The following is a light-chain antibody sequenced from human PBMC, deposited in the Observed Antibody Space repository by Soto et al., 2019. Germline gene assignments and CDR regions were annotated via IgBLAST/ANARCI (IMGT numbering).Light chain of an antibody. CDR2: DAS. J-gene: IGKJ1*01. CDR1: QSVSSY. CDR3: QQRSNWPRLWT. V-gene: IGKV3-11*01. Sequence: EIVLTQSPATLSLSPGERATLSCRASQSVSSYLAWYQQKPGQAPRLLIYDASNRATGILARFSGSGSGTDFTLTISSLEPVDFAVYYCQQRSNWPRLWTFGQGTKVEIK.